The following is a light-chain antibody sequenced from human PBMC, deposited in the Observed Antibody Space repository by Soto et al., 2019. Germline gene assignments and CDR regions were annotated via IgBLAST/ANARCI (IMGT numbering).Light chain of an antibody. CDR2: VAS. CDR3: QQYNNWPPWT. V-gene: IGKV3-15*01. J-gene: IGKJ1*01. CDR1: QSVSNN. Sequence: EIVMTQSPATLSVSPGERATLSWRASQSVSNNLAWYQQKPGQAPRLLIYVASTRATGTPARFSGSGSGTEFTLTISSLQSEDFAVYYCQQYNNWPPWTFGQGTKVDIK.